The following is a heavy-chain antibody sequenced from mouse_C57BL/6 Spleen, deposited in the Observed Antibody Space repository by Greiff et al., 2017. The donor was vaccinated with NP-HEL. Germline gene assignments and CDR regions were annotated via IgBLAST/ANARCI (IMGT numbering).Heavy chain of an antibody. V-gene: IGHV1-26*01. CDR2: INPNNGGT. D-gene: IGHD2-4*01. CDR3: ARWGLRRYYAMDY. Sequence: EVQLQQSGPELVKPGASVKISCKASGYTFTDYYMNWVKQSHGKSLEWIGDINPNNGGTSYNQKFKGKATLTVDKSSSTAYMALSSLTSEDSAVYYCARWGLRRYYAMDYWGQGTSVTVSS. CDR1: GYTFTDYY. J-gene: IGHJ4*01.